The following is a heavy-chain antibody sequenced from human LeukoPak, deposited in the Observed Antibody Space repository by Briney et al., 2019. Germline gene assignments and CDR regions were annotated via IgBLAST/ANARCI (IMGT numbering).Heavy chain of an antibody. V-gene: IGHV4-38-2*02. J-gene: IGHJ4*02. D-gene: IGHD3-10*01. CDR2: IYHSGST. Sequence: SETLSLTCTVSGYSISSGYYWGWIRQPPGKGLEWIGSIYHSGSTYYNPSLKSRVTISVDTSKNQFSLKLSSVTAADTAVYYCCAGVPEVLLVWGQGTLVTVSS. CDR3: CAGVPEVLLV. CDR1: GYSISSGYY.